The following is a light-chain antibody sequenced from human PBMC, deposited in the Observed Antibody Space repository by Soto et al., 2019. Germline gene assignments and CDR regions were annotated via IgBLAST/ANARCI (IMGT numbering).Light chain of an antibody. CDR1: SSDVGGYNY. CDR3: ISYAGSNNLV. CDR2: EVS. V-gene: IGLV2-8*01. J-gene: IGLJ2*01. Sequence: QSALTQPPSASGYPGQSVTISCTGTSSDVGGYNYVSWYQQHPGKVPKLMIYEVSKRPSGVPDRFSGSKSGNTASLTVSGLQAEDEADYYCISYAGSNNLVFGGGTKLTVL.